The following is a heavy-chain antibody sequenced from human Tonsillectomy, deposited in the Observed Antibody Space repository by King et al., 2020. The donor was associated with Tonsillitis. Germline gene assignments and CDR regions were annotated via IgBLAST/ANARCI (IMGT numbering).Heavy chain of an antibody. CDR1: GFTFSNYA. D-gene: IGHD3-22*01. Sequence: VQLVESGGGVVQPGRSLRLSCAASGFTFSNYAMHWVRQAPGQGLEWMAVISYDGSNKYYADSVKGRFTISRDNSKNTLYLQMNGLGAEDTAVYYCAREDYCDSSGYLDYWGQGTLVTVSS. CDR2: ISYDGSNK. V-gene: IGHV3-30*01. J-gene: IGHJ4*02. CDR3: AREDYCDSSGYLDY.